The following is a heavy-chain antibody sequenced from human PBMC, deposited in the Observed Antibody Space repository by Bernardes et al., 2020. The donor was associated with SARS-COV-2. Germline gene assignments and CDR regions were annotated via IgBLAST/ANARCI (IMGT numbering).Heavy chain of an antibody. CDR2: ISDSGGVT. Sequence: GGSLRLSCAVSGLSFNNYAMSWVRQAPGPGLELVSGISDSGGVTSYLDSVRGRFTISRDNSKNTLYLVMDSLRAEDTAVYYCTRYRRDSSPSIIWGQGTLVTVSS. J-gene: IGHJ4*02. V-gene: IGHV3-23*01. D-gene: IGHD3-22*01. CDR3: TRYRRDSSPSII. CDR1: GLSFNNYA.